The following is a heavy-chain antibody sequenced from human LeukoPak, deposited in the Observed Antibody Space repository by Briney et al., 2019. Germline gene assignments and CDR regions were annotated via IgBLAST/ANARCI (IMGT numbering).Heavy chain of an antibody. V-gene: IGHV3-11*04. CDR1: GFAFKNAW. CDR3: VGGDY. CDR2: ISGSGGRT. Sequence: GESLRLSCAASGFAFKNAWMSWVRQAPGKGLEWVSAISGSGGRTYYADSVKGRFTISRDNAKNSLYLQMNSLRAEDTAVYYCVGGDYWGQGTLVTVSS. J-gene: IGHJ4*02.